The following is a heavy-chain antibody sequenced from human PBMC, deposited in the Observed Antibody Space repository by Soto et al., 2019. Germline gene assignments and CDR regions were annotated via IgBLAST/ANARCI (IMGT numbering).Heavy chain of an antibody. CDR2: IIPIFGPA. D-gene: IGHD2-2*01. Sequence: QVQLVQSGAEVKKPGSSVKVSCKASGGTFSSYGISWARQAPGQGLEWMGGIIPIFGPANYAQKFQGRVXIXAXEXXSTAYRELSSLRSEDTAVYYSACGSVPAATNCFDPWGQGTLVTVSS. V-gene: IGHV1-69*12. CDR3: ACGSVPAATNCFDP. CDR1: GGTFSSYG. J-gene: IGHJ5*02.